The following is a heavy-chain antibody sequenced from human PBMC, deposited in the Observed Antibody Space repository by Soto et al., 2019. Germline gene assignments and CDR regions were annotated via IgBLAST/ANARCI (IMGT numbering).Heavy chain of an antibody. Sequence: QVQLLQSGAEVKKPGASVKVSCKASGYTFTSYGISWVRQAPGQGLEWMGWISAYNGNTNYAQKLQGRVTMTTDTPTSTAYTELMSLMSQDTAVYYCARGGYCSGVSCPGKEGYWRQGTLVTVSS. CDR1: GYTFTSYG. CDR3: ARGGYCSGVSCPGKEGY. D-gene: IGHD2-15*01. V-gene: IGHV1-18*01. CDR2: ISAYNGNT. J-gene: IGHJ4*02.